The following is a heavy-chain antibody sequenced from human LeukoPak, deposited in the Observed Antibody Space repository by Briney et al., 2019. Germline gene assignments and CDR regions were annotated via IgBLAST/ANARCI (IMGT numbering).Heavy chain of an antibody. D-gene: IGHD6-6*01. Sequence: GGSLRLSCAASGFTFSSYDMHWVRQAPGKGLEYVSAISSHGGSTYYANSVKGRFTISRDNSKNTLYLQMGSLRAEDMAVYYCARFDSSSGGYFDNWGQGTLVTVSS. CDR3: ARFDSSSGGYFDN. CDR2: ISSHGGST. J-gene: IGHJ4*02. CDR1: GFTFSSYD. V-gene: IGHV3-64*01.